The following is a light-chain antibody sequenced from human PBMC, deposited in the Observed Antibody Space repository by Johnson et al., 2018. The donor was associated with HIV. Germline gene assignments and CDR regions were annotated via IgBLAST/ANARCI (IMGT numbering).Light chain of an antibody. CDR1: SSNIGNNY. CDR2: DNN. CDR3: GTWDSSRSAGEGYV. J-gene: IGLJ1*01. V-gene: IGLV1-51*01. Sequence: QSVLTQPPSVSAAPGQKVTISCSGSSSNIGNNYVSWYQQLPGTAPKLLIYDNNKRPSGIPDRFSGSKSGTSATLGITGLQTGDEADYDCGTWDSSRSAGEGYVFGTGTKVTVL.